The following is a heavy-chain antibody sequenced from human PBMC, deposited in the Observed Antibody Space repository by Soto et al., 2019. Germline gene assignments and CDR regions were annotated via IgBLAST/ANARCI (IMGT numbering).Heavy chain of an antibody. CDR2: ISVYNGNT. CDR1: GYAFTSYG. V-gene: IGHV1-18*04. J-gene: IGHJ3*01. CDR3: ARAPNGQGTVVTWYDFDL. D-gene: IGHD2-21*02. Sequence: QVQLVQSGAEVKKPWASVKGSCTASGYAFTSYGISWVRQAPGQGVEWMGWISVYNGNTNYAQKLKGRVTMTTDTSTSTAYMAQRGLRSDDTAVYYCARAPNGQGTVVTWYDFDLWGQGTMVTVAS.